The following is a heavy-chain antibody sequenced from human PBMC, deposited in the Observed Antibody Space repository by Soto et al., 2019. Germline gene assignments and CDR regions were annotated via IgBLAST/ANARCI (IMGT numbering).Heavy chain of an antibody. CDR3: AKGLALMADH. V-gene: IGHV3-30*18. CDR1: GFSFNTYV. J-gene: IGHJ4*02. CDR2: ILHDGSKE. D-gene: IGHD2-21*01. Sequence: GGSLRLSCTDSGFSFNTYVMDWVRQAPGKGLEWVAHILHDGSKEYYADPVKGRFTISRDNSKNTLYLQMDRLRVEDTAVYFCAKGLALMADHWGQGTPVTVSS.